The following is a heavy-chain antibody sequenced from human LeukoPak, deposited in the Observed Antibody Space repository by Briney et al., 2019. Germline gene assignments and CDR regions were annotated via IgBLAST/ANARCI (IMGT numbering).Heavy chain of an antibody. CDR1: GYTFTSYY. CDR3: ARDHVAGGFDP. CDR2: INPSGGST. V-gene: IGHV1-46*01. J-gene: IGHJ5*02. D-gene: IGHD2-15*01. Sequence: ASVTVSCKASGYTFTSYYMHWVRQAPGQGLEWMGIINPSGGSTSYAQKFQGRVTMTRDTSTSTVYMELSSLRSEDTAVYYCARDHVAGGFDPWGQGTLVTVSS.